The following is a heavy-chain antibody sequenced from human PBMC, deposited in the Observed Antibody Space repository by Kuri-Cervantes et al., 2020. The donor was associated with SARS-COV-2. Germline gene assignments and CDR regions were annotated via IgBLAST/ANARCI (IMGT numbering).Heavy chain of an antibody. D-gene: IGHD3-3*01. V-gene: IGHV3-30-3*01. J-gene: IGHJ6*03. CDR2: ISYVGSNK. CDR1: GFTFSDYN. Sequence: GGSLRLSCAASGFTFSDYNINWVRQAPGKGLEWVAVISYVGSNKYYADSVKGRFTISRDNSKNTLYLQMNSLRAEDTAVYYCARDSVGYDFWSGYSAGKQYYYYYYMDVWGKGTTVTVSS. CDR3: ARDSVGYDFWSGYSAGKQYYYYYYMDV.